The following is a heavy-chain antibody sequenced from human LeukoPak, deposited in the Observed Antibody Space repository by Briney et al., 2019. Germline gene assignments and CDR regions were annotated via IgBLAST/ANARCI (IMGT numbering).Heavy chain of an antibody. J-gene: IGHJ6*03. CDR2: ISTNTGNP. Sequence: ASVKVSCKSSGYTFTSYAMNWVRQAPGQGLEWMGWISTNTGNPTYAQGFTGRFVFSLDTSVSTAYLQISNLKAEDTAVYYCARKSVAATPRDIVYQYSYMDVWGKGTTVTVSS. CDR3: ARKSVAATPRDIVYQYSYMDV. D-gene: IGHD2-15*01. CDR1: GYTFTSYA. V-gene: IGHV7-4-1*02.